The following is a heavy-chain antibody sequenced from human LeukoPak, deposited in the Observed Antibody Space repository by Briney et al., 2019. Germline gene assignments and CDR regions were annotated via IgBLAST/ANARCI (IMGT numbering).Heavy chain of an antibody. J-gene: IGHJ4*02. CDR1: GFSLSTSGVG. CDR3: AHRLAVAAGTYYFEY. Sequence: SGPTLVKPTQSLTLTCTFSGFSLSTSGVGVGWIRQPPGKALEWLALIYWDYDKRYNPSLKSRLTINKDTYKIEVVLTMTNMDPVDTATYLCAHRLAVAAGTYYFEYWGQGTLVTVSS. CDR2: IYWDYDK. V-gene: IGHV2-5*02. D-gene: IGHD6-13*01.